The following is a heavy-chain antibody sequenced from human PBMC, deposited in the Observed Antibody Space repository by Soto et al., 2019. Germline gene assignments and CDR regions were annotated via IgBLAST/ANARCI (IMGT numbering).Heavy chain of an antibody. CDR1: GGSITNYL. V-gene: IGHV4-59*01. J-gene: IGHJ5*02. CDR3: ARVYGSGSLTNWFDP. CDR2: IYYSGTT. D-gene: IGHD3-10*01. Sequence: SETLSLTCTVSGGSITNYLWSWIRQSPGKGLEWIGYIYYSGTTNYTPSLMSRVTISVDTSKNHFSLKLTSVTAADTAVYYCARVYGSGSLTNWFDPWGRGTLVTVSS.